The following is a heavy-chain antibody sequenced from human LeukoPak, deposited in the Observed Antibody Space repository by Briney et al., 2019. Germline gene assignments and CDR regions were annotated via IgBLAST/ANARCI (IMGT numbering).Heavy chain of an antibody. J-gene: IGHJ5*02. Sequence: ASVKVSCKASGYTFTSYDINWVRQATGQGLEWMGWMNPNSDNTGYAQKFQGRVTMTRNTSISTAYMELSGLRSEDTAVYYCARVGLDIVVVPAASDNWFDPWGQGTLVTVSS. CDR3: ARVGLDIVVVPAASDNWFDP. CDR2: MNPNSDNT. V-gene: IGHV1-8*01. CDR1: GYTFTSYD. D-gene: IGHD2-2*03.